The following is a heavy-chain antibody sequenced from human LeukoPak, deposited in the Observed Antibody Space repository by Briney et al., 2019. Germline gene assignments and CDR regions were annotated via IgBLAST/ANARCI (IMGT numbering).Heavy chain of an antibody. V-gene: IGHV1-69*04. Sequence: GASVKVSCKASGGTFSSYAISWVRQAPGQGLEWMGRIIPILGIANYAQKFQGRVTITADKSTSTAYMELSSLRSEDTAVYYCARAPGGGGGYLFDYWGQGTLVTVSS. CDR3: ARAPGGGGGYLFDY. CDR2: IIPILGIA. J-gene: IGHJ4*02. D-gene: IGHD5-12*01. CDR1: GGTFSSYA.